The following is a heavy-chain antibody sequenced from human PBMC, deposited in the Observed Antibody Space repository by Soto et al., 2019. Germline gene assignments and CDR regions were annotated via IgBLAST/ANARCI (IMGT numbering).Heavy chain of an antibody. CDR1: GGTFGIYA. J-gene: IGHJ6*02. CDR3: ARVPRQRIYGPTRNGMDV. V-gene: IGHV1-69*01. Sequence: QVQLVQAGAAVSKPWSSVKVSCKASGGTFGIYAIGWVRQAPGQGLEWMGGIIPAFGTTKNAQKFQDRVDMTADESTKTVYMELRGLRFDATAVYYCARVPRQRIYGPTRNGMDVWGQGTTLIVSS. D-gene: IGHD2-15*01. CDR2: IIPAFGTT.